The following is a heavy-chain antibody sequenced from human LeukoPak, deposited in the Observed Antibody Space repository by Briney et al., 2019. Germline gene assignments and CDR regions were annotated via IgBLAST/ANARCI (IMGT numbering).Heavy chain of an antibody. CDR1: GGSFSGYY. J-gene: IGHJ6*04. V-gene: IGHV4-34*01. CDR3: ARIGCSGGSCYLNYYYGMDV. CDR2: INHSGST. D-gene: IGHD2-15*01. Sequence: SETLSLTCAVYGGSFSGYYWSWIRKPPGKGLEWIGEINHSGSTNYNPSLKSRVTISVDTSKNQFSLKLSSVTAADTAVYYCARIGCSGGSCYLNYYYGMDVWGKGTTVTVSS.